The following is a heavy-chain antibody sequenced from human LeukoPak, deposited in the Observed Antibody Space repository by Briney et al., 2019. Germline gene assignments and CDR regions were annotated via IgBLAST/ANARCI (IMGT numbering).Heavy chain of an antibody. Sequence: ASVWVSCKASGYTFTGYYMHWVRQAPGQGLEWMGWINPNSGGTNYAQKFQGRVTMTRDTSISTAYMELSRLRSDDTAVYYCAREVEKATKNDYWGQGTLVTVSS. CDR2: INPNSGGT. CDR1: GYTFTGYY. CDR3: AREVEKATKNDY. J-gene: IGHJ4*02. V-gene: IGHV1-2*02. D-gene: IGHD5-24*01.